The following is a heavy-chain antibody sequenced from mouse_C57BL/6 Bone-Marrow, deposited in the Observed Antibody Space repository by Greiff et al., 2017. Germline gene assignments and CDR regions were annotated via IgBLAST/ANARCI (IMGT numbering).Heavy chain of an antibody. J-gene: IGHJ4*01. Sequence: EVMLVESGGGLVKPGGSLKLSCAASGFTFSSYAMSWVRQTPEKRLEWVATISDGGSYTYYPDNLKGRFTISRDNAKNNLYLQMSHLKSEDTAMYYCAGGYLYAMDYWGQGTSVTVSS. CDR2: ISDGGSYT. CDR3: AGGYLYAMDY. CDR1: GFTFSSYA. D-gene: IGHD2-2*01. V-gene: IGHV5-4*03.